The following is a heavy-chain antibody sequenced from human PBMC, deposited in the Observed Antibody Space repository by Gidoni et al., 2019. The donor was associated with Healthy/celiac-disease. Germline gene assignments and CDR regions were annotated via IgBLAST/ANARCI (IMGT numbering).Heavy chain of an antibody. CDR3: AKDQVIVATISDFDY. D-gene: IGHD5-12*01. J-gene: IGHJ4*02. CDR1: GFTSSSYA. CDR2: ISGSGGST. V-gene: IGHV3-23*01. Sequence: EVQLLESGGGWVQPGGSLRLSCAASGFTSSSYAMSWVRQAPGKGLEWVSAISGSGGSTYYADSVKGRFTISRDNSKNTLYLQMNSLRAEDTAVYYCAKDQVIVATISDFDYWGQGTLVTVSS.